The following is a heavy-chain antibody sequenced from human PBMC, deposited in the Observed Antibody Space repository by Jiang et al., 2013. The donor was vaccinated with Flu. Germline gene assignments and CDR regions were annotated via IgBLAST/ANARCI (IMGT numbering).Heavy chain of an antibody. Sequence: QLVESGGGLLQPGRSLTLSCSGSGFTFGDYAIHWVRQAPGKGLEWIGFVRKKSHGGTREYAASVKGRFTISRDDSESIAYLQMYSLQTEDTAVYYCTREAPSGNSYHYGVDVWGKGTTVTVSS. V-gene: IGHV3-49*04. CDR2: VRKKSHGGTR. D-gene: IGHD1-26*01. CDR1: GFTFGDYA. J-gene: IGHJ6*04. CDR3: TREAPSGNSYHYGVDV.